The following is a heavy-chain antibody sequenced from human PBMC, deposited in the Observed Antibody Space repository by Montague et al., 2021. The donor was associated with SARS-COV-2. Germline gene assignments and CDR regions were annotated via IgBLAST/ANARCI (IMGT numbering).Heavy chain of an antibody. CDR3: VRADRRDPDTPHLYYYEGMDL. CDR2: VYYSGRS. V-gene: IGHV4-59*01. J-gene: IGHJ6*02. Sequence: SETLSLTCTVSGDSISARDRASTRQHPRQRRESYGDVYYSGRSSYNSSLKSRVTISVDPSKNQVSLNLRSVTAADTAVYFCVRADRRDPDTPHLYYYEGMDLWGQGTTVTVSS. CDR1: GDSISARD. D-gene: IGHD2-15*01.